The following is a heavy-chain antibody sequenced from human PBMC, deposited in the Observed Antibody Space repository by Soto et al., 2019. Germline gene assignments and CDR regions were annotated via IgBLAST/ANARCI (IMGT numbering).Heavy chain of an antibody. V-gene: IGHV1-2*02. CDR1: GYSVSDYF. Sequence: SVKLYCKGSGYSVSDYFSQRVRQDPGQGLEWVAWINPKSAATNYAKKFQGRVSLTWDTSFSTAYMELTRLRPDDTAVYYCARIKWGLDYCNGMGVWGQGPTGTGSS. D-gene: IGHD1-26*01. CDR2: INPKSAAT. J-gene: IGHJ6*02. CDR3: ARIKWGLDYCNGMGV.